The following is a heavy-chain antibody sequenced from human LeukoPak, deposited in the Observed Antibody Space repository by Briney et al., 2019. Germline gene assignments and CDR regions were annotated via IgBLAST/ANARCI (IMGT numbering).Heavy chain of an antibody. CDR2: INPNSGGT. J-gene: IGHJ6*02. CDR1: GYTFTGYY. CDR3: ARRAIVVVPAAIRDYYYYYGMDV. V-gene: IGHV1-2*02. D-gene: IGHD2-2*01. Sequence: GASVKVSCKASGYTFTGYYMHWVRQAPGQGLEWMGWINPNSGGTNYAQKFQGRVTMTRNTSISTAYMELSSLRSEDTAVYYCARRAIVVVPAAIRDYYYYYGMDVWGQGTTVTVSS.